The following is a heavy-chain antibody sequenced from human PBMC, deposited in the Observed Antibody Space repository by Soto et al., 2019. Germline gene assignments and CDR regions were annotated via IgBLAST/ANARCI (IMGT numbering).Heavy chain of an antibody. CDR2: ISSSSSYI. J-gene: IGHJ5*02. CDR3: AREGIAGEVFWFDR. Sequence: GGSLRLSCAASGFTFSSYSMNWVLQAPWKGLEGVSSISSSSSYIYYADSVKGRFTISRDNAKNSLYLQMNSVRAEDTAVYYCAREGIAGEVFWFDRWGQGTLVTVSS. V-gene: IGHV3-21*01. D-gene: IGHD6-13*01. CDR1: GFTFSSYS.